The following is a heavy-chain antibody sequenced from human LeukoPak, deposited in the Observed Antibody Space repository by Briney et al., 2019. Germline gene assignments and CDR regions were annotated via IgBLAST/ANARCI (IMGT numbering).Heavy chain of an antibody. CDR3: ARGGLTESVDY. CDR2: ISAYNGNT. D-gene: IGHD3/OR15-3a*01. CDR1: GYTITSYG. V-gene: IGHV1-18*01. Sequence: ASLKVSCKSSGYTITSYGFTWVRQPPGEGLEWMGWISAYNGNTNYVQKLQGRVTISTDTSTSTVYMELRSLRSDDTAVYYCARGGLTESVDYWGQGTLVTVSS. J-gene: IGHJ4*02.